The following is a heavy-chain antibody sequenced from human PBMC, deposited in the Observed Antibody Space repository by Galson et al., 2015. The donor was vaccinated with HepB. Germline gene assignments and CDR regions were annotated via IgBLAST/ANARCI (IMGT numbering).Heavy chain of an antibody. CDR2: IRSKTYGETA. J-gene: IGHJ4*02. CDR3: TRDLCSDGDCYFDY. Sequence: SLRLSCAGSGFTFRDYGMNWIRQGPGKGLEWIGFIRSKTYGETAEYAASVKGRFSISRDDSKSIAYLQMNALTTEDTAVYYCTRDLCSDGDCYFDYWGQGTLVTVSS. CDR1: GFTFRDYG. V-gene: IGHV3-49*03. D-gene: IGHD2-15*01.